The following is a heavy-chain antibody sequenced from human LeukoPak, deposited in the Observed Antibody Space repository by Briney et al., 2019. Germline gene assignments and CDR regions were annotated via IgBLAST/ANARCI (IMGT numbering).Heavy chain of an antibody. V-gene: IGHV1-69*13. D-gene: IGHD2-21*02. Sequence: SVKVSCKASGGTFSSYAISWVRQAPGQGLEWMGGIIPIFGTANYAQKFQGRVTITADESTSTAYMELGSLRSEDTAVYYCARVSYCGGDCYSSQYFQHWGQGTLVTVSS. CDR2: IIPIFGTA. CDR1: GGTFSSYA. CDR3: ARVSYCGGDCYSSQYFQH. J-gene: IGHJ1*01.